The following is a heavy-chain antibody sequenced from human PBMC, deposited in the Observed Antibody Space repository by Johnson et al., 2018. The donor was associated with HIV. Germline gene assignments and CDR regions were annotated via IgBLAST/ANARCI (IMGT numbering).Heavy chain of an antibody. J-gene: IGHJ3*02. CDR2: ITGDGGRT. Sequence: VQLVESGGGLVQPGGSLRLSCAASGFTFSTNAMSWVRQAPGKGLEWVSVITGDGGRTHYADSVRGRFTISRDNSKNTLYLQMNSLRAEDTALYYCAKDRSTGYTCDAFDIWGQGTMVTVSS. D-gene: IGHD6-19*01. CDR3: AKDRSTGYTCDAFDI. V-gene: IGHV3-23*04. CDR1: GFTFSTNA.